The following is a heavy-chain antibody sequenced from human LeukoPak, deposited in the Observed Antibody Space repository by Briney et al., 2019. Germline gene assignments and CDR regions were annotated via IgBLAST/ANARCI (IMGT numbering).Heavy chain of an antibody. Sequence: QSGGSLRLSCAASGFTFGSYAIYWVRQAPGKGLEWVSGISGSGGITYFADSVKGRFTISRDTSLNTLYLQMTSLRAEDTAVYFCAKRGIVIRGILVIGYHQEAYHYDYWGQGVLVTVSS. CDR3: AKRGIVIRGILVIGYHQEAYHYDY. CDR2: ISGSGGIT. J-gene: IGHJ4*02. V-gene: IGHV3-23*01. CDR1: GFTFGSYA. D-gene: IGHD3-10*01.